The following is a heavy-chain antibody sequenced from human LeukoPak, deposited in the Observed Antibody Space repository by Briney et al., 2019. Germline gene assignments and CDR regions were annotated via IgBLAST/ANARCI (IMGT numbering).Heavy chain of an antibody. CDR3: AKVGGFVSN. J-gene: IGHJ4*02. Sequence: GRSLRLSCAASGFTFDDYAMHWVRQAPGKGLEWVSGISWNSGSIGYADSVKGRFTISRDNAKNSLYLQMNSLRAEDTALYYCAKVGGFVSNWGQGILVTVSS. V-gene: IGHV3-9*01. CDR1: GFTFDDYA. D-gene: IGHD3-16*01. CDR2: ISWNSGSI.